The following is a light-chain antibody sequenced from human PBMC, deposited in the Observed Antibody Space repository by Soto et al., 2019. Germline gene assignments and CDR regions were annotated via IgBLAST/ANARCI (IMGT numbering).Light chain of an antibody. CDR2: HAS. Sequence: EIVLTQSPATLPLSPGETATLSCRASQSVSNYFAWYQQSPGQAPRLLIYHASKRASGIPARFSGSGSGTDLTLTISSLEPEDFGVYYCQQHSTWPWTFGQGTKVEIK. CDR1: QSVSNY. V-gene: IGKV3-11*01. J-gene: IGKJ1*01. CDR3: QQHSTWPWT.